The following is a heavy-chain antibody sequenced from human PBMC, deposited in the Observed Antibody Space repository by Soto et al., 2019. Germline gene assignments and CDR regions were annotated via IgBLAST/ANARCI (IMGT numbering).Heavy chain of an antibody. V-gene: IGHV3-53*02. J-gene: IGHJ4*02. D-gene: IGHD3-10*01. CDR1: GFTVSSNY. Sequence: EVQLVETGGGLIQPGGSLRLSCAASGFTVSSNYMSWVRQAPGKGLECVSLIYSGGNTYYADSVKGRFTISRDNSKNTLYLQMDSLRAEDTAVYYCARDLHFDYYGSGLDCWGQGTLVTVSS. CDR2: IYSGGNT. CDR3: ARDLHFDYYGSGLDC.